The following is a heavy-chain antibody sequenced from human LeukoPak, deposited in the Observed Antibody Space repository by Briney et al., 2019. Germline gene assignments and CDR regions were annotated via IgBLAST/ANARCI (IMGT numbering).Heavy chain of an antibody. J-gene: IGHJ6*04. CDR3: ARDGYYGSGSQTYYYYYGMDV. Sequence: GGSLRLSCAASRFTFSSYGMHWVRQAPGKGLDWVAVIWYGGSNKYYADSVKGRFTISRDNSKNTLYLQMNSLRAEDTAVYYCARDGYYGSGSQTYYYYYGMDVWGKGTTVTVSS. D-gene: IGHD3-10*01. V-gene: IGHV3-33*01. CDR1: RFTFSSYG. CDR2: IWYGGSNK.